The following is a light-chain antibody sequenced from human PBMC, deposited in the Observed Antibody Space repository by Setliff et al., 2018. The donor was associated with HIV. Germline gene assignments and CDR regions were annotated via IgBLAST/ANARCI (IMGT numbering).Light chain of an antibody. J-gene: IGLJ1*01. CDR3: CSYAGSNTDV. Sequence: QSALTQPASVSGSPGQSITISCAGTRSDVGEYDYVSWYQHHPGKAPKLMIYDVTKRPSGVSNRFSGSKSGNTASLTISGLQAEDEADYYCCSYAGSNTDVLGTGTKVTVL. CDR2: DVT. CDR1: RSDVGEYDY. V-gene: IGLV2-23*02.